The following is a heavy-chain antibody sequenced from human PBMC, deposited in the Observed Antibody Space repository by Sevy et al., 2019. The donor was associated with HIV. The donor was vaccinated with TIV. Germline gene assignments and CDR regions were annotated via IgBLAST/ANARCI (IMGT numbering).Heavy chain of an antibody. CDR2: ISYDGSNK. CDR1: GFTFSSYG. J-gene: IGHJ4*02. Sequence: GGSLRLSCAASGFTFSSYGMHWVRQAPGKGLEWVAVISYDGSNKYYAYSVKGRFTISRDNSKNTLYLQMNSLRAEDTAVYYCAKPKYYYGSGSYYNWGQGTLVTVSS. D-gene: IGHD3-10*01. V-gene: IGHV3-30*18. CDR3: AKPKYYYGSGSYYN.